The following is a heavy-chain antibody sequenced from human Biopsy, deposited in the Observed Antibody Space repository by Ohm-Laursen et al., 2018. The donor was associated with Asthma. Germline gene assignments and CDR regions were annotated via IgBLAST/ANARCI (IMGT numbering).Heavy chain of an antibody. CDR1: GFTFSSYA. D-gene: IGHD3-9*01. V-gene: IGHV3-23*01. Sequence: GSLRLSCTASGFTFSSYAMSWVRQAPGKGLEWVSAISGSGGSTYYADSVKGRFTISRDNSKNTLYLQMNSLRAEETAVYYCAKDRDYDILTGPPGFDYWGQGTLVTVSS. CDR3: AKDRDYDILTGPPGFDY. J-gene: IGHJ4*02. CDR2: ISGSGGST.